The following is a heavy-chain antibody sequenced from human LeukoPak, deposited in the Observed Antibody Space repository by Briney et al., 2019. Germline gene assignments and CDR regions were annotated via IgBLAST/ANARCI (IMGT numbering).Heavy chain of an antibody. J-gene: IGHJ6*02. CDR1: GDSISTSY. CDR2: IYSSGTT. D-gene: IGHD6-13*01. CDR3: ARDRQPSWYRGLDV. V-gene: IGHV4-59*01. Sequence: SSETLSLTCTVSGDSISTSYWSWIQRPPGKGLEWIGHIYSSGTTVYNPSLSGRVTISVDTSKKQLYLKLTAVTAADTAVYYCARDRQPSWYRGLDVWGQGTTVTVSS.